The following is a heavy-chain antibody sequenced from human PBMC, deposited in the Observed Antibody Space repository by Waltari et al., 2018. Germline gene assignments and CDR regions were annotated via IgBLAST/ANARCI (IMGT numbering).Heavy chain of an antibody. Sequence: QLQLQESGPRLVRPSETLSLICRVSGVSITSNRHYWAWIRQSPGQGLEWIVTVSYSGTTYIRPSLKSRVSVSRDTSKNQVSLILGSVTAADMAVYYCATYIGASVGTAAFDVWGQGTMVTVSS. CDR3: ATYIGASVGTAAFDV. CDR1: GVSITSNRHY. J-gene: IGHJ3*01. V-gene: IGHV4-39*01. CDR2: VSYSGTT. D-gene: IGHD5-12*01.